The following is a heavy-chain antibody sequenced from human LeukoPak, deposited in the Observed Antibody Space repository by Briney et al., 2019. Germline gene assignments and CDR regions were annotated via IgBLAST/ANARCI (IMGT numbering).Heavy chain of an antibody. CDR1: GFNFSSYA. D-gene: IGHD4-17*01. V-gene: IGHV3-23*01. J-gene: IGHJ3*01. CDR3: GMDPNGYYVGAFDF. Sequence: GGSLRLLCAASGFNFSSYAMTWVRQAPGKGLEWVSSITGNGRGTSYGDSVRGRFTVSRDNSKNTLYLQMNSLRAEDTALYYCGMDPNGYYVGAFDFWGQGTLVTVSS. CDR2: ITGNGRGT.